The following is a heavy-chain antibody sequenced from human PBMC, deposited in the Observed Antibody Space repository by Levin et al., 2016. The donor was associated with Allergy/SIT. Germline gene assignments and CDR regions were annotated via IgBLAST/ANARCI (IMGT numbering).Heavy chain of an antibody. Sequence: WVRQAPGQRLEWMGWINAGNGNTKYSQKFQGRVTITRDTSASTAYMELSSLRSEDTAVYYCARANELPYYDFWRKGGLEFDYWGQGTLVTVSS. CDR3: ARANELPYYDFWRKGGLEFDY. V-gene: IGHV1-3*01. D-gene: IGHD3-3*01. CDR2: INAGNGNT. J-gene: IGHJ4*02.